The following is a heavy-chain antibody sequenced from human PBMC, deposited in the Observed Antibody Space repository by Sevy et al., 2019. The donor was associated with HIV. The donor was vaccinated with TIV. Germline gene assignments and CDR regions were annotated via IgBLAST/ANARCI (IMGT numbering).Heavy chain of an antibody. J-gene: IGHJ4*02. CDR1: GGSITSLY. V-gene: IGHV4-59*08. Sequence: SETLSLTCTVSGGSITSLYWNWIRQPPGKGLEWIAKLYYNGHINYNPSLKSRVTLSLDTSKNQFSLRLSSVTAAGTAMYYCAGENAWGRGYSWGQGTLVTVSS. D-gene: IGHD1-26*01. CDR3: AGENAWGRGYS. CDR2: LYYNGHI.